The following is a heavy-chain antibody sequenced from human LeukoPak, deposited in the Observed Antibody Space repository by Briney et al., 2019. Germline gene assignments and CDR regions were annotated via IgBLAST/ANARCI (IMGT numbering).Heavy chain of an antibody. V-gene: IGHV3-23*01. CDR1: GFTFSSYA. Sequence: GGSLRLSCAASGFTFSSYAMTWVRQAPGKGLEWVSAISGSSGSTYYADSVKGRFTISRDNSKNTLYLQMNSLRAEDTAVYYCAKDIVVVPARSGDFDYWGQGTLVTVSS. D-gene: IGHD2-2*01. CDR3: AKDIVVVPARSGDFDY. CDR2: ISGSSGST. J-gene: IGHJ4*02.